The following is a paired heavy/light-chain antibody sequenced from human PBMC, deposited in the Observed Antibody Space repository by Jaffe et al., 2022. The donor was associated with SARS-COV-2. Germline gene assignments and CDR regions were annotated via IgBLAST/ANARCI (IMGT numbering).Light chain of an antibody. CDR3: QQYNTYSYT. V-gene: IGKV1-5*03. CDR1: QSINSW. CDR2: QAS. J-gene: IGKJ2*01. Sequence: DVQMTQSPSTLSASVGDRVVITCRASQSINSWLAWYQQKPGRAPKLLIYQASYLESGVPSRFSGSGSGTEFTLTISSLQPDDFATYHCQQYNTYSYTFGQGTKLEI.
Heavy chain of an antibody. CDR2: IIHSGST. D-gene: IGHD2-15*01. CDR3: ARGRMARY. V-gene: IGHV4-34*01. Sequence: QVQLQQWGAGLLRPSETLSLTCAVYGGSFSDFYWSWIRQPPGKGLEWIGEIIHSGSTNYNPSLMSRVTISVDTSKNQFSLKLNSLTAADTAVYYCARGRMARYWGQGTLVTVSS. J-gene: IGHJ4*02. CDR1: GGSFSDFY.